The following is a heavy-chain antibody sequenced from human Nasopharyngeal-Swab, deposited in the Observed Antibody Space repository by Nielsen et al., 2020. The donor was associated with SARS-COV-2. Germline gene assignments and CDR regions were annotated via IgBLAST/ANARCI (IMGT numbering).Heavy chain of an antibody. V-gene: IGHV4-31*02. D-gene: IGHD2-21*02. J-gene: IGHJ4*02. CDR3: ARARRNFVVVSAFDY. Sequence: WIRQPPGKGLEWIGYIYYGGSTYYNPSLKGRVTISVDTSKNQFSLKLSSVTAADTAVYYCARARRNFVVVSAFDYWGQGTLVTVSS. CDR2: IYYGGST.